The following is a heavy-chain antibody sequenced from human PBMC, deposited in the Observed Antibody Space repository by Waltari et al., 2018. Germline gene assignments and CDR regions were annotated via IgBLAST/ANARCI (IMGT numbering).Heavy chain of an antibody. D-gene: IGHD4-17*01. J-gene: IGHJ4*02. V-gene: IGHV3-11*01. CDR1: GFTFSDFY. Sequence: QVQLAESGGGLVKPGGSLRLPCAVSGFTFSDFYMTWIRQAPGKGLECVSYISGSGSVISYADSVKGRFTVSRDNAKNSLYLRMNSLRVEDTAVYYCSRDPRLLDYWGQGTLVTVSS. CDR3: SRDPRLLDY. CDR2: ISGSGSVI.